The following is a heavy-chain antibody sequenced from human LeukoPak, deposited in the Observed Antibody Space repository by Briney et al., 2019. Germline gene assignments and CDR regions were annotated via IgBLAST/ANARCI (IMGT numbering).Heavy chain of an antibody. Sequence: XETLSLTCTVSGGHFSGYFWTWIRQPPGKGLEWIGQTNHRGSATYNPSLDSRVTISVDTSKNQFSLRLSSVTAADTAVYFCGRXIPXCGADGCYSYDFWGQGALVTVSS. CDR1: GGHFSGYF. V-gene: IGHV4-34*01. D-gene: IGHD2-21*01. CDR3: GRXIPXCGADGCYSYDF. CDR2: TNHRGSA. J-gene: IGHJ4*02.